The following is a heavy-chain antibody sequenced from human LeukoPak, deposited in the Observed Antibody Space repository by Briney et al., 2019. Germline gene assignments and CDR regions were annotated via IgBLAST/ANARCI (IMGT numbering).Heavy chain of an antibody. Sequence: GGSLRLSCAASGFTFSSYAMSWVRQAPGKGLEWVSAISGSGGSTYYADSVKGRFTISRDNSKNTLYLQMNSLRAEDTAVYYCAKAIDIVVVVAADYYYHGMDVWGQGTTVTVSS. V-gene: IGHV3-23*01. J-gene: IGHJ6*02. CDR2: ISGSGGST. CDR3: AKAIDIVVVVAADYYYHGMDV. D-gene: IGHD2-15*01. CDR1: GFTFSSYA.